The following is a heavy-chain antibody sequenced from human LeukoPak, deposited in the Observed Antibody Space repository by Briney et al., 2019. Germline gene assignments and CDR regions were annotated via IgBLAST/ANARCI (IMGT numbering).Heavy chain of an antibody. V-gene: IGHV3-21*01. J-gene: IGHJ4*02. CDR1: GFTFSSYS. Sequence: GGSLRLSCAASGFTFSSYSMNWVRQAPGKGLEWVSSISSSSSYVYYADSVKGRFTISRDNAKNSLYLQMNSQRAEDTAVYYCASQHSSSWYVLHYWGQGTLVTVSS. CDR3: ASQHSSSWYVLHY. D-gene: IGHD6-13*01. CDR2: ISSSSSYV.